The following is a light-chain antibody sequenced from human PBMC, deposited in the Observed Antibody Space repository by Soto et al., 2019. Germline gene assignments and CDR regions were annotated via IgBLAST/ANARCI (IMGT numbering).Light chain of an antibody. CDR3: SSWDDNLDAEV. CDR2: TND. J-gene: IGLJ1*01. V-gene: IGLV1-44*01. CDR1: SSNIGSNT. Sequence: QSVLTQPPSASGTPGQRVTISCSGSSSNIGSNTVNWYQQLPGTAPKLLIYTNDQRPSGVPDRSSGSKSGTSASLAISGLQFEDEADYHCSSWDDNLDAEVFGAGTKLTVL.